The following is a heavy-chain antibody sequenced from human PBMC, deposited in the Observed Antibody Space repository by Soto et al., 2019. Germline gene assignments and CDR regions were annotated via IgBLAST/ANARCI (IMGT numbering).Heavy chain of an antibody. CDR3: ARAKRVDY. V-gene: IGHV3-30-3*01. CDR1: GFTFSSYA. Sequence: GGSLRLSCAASGFTFSSYAMHWVCQAPGKGLEWVAVISYDGSNKYYADSVKGRFTISRDNSKNTLYLQMNSLRAEDTAVYYCARAKRVDYWGQGTLVTVSS. J-gene: IGHJ4*02. CDR2: ISYDGSNK.